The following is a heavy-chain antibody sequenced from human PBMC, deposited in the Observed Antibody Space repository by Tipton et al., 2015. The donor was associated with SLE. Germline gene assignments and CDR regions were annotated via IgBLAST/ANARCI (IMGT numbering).Heavy chain of an antibody. CDR1: GGSISTYY. J-gene: IGHJ4*02. V-gene: IGHV4-59*08. D-gene: IGHD6-19*01. Sequence: TLSLTCTVSGGSISTYYWTWIRQSPGKGLEWIGTMYQSGGAHYNPSLKSRITISVDRSKNHFSLRLNSVTAADTAVYYCARDSPTVAGTFDYWGQGTLVTVSS. CDR3: ARDSPTVAGTFDY. CDR2: MYQSGGA.